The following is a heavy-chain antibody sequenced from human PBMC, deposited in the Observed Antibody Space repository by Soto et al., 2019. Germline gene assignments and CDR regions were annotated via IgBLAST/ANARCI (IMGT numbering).Heavy chain of an antibody. CDR2: IYYSGST. J-gene: IGHJ6*02. CDR3: ARDKGYDFWSGYQGSPNYYGMDV. V-gene: IGHV4-59*01. CDR1: GGSISSYY. Sequence: SETLSLTCTVSGGSISSYYWSWIRQPPGKGLEWIGYIYYSGSTNYNPSLKSRVTISVDTSKNQFSLKLSSVTAADTAVYYCARDKGYDFWSGYQGSPNYYGMDVWGQGTTVTVSS. D-gene: IGHD3-3*01.